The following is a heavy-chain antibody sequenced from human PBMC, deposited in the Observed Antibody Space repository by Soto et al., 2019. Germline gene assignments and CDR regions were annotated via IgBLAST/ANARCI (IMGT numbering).Heavy chain of an antibody. Sequence: SQTLSLTCAISGDSVSSNSAAWNWIRQSPSRGLEWLGRTYYRSKWYNDYAVSVKSRITINPDTSKNQFSLQLNSVTPEDTAVYYCAKSRVPGSSPDYYYYGMDVWGQGTTVTVSS. CDR2: TYYRSKWYN. D-gene: IGHD6-6*01. V-gene: IGHV6-1*01. CDR3: AKSRVPGSSPDYYYYGMDV. J-gene: IGHJ6*02. CDR1: GDSVSSNSAA.